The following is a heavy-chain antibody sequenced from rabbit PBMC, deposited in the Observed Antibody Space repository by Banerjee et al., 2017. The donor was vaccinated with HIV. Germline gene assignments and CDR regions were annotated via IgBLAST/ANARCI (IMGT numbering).Heavy chain of an antibody. Sequence: QQQLVESGGGLVKPGASLTLTCKASGFSFSSRYWISWVRQAPGKGLEWIAYIVTGNGDTTYYAHWAEGRFAISKTSSTAVTLQMTSLTAADTATYFCVRSLDNNGWSGYNLWGPGTLVTVS. D-gene: IGHD6-1*01. V-gene: IGHV1S45*01. CDR1: GFSFSSRYW. J-gene: IGHJ4*01. CDR2: IVTGNGDTT. CDR3: VRSLDNNGWSGYNL.